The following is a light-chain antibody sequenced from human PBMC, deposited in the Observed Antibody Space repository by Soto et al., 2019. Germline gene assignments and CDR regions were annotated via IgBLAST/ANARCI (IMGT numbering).Light chain of an antibody. J-gene: IGKJ1*01. CDR1: QSVGRNY. CDR3: QQYGTSPWA. CDR2: AAS. Sequence: EIVLTQFPGTLSLSPGERATLSCRASQSVGRNYVARYQQKPGQALRVIIYAASTSASGIPARFSGSGSGSDFTLTISTLETEAFAVYYCQQYGTSPWAFGQGTKVEIK. V-gene: IGKV3-20*01.